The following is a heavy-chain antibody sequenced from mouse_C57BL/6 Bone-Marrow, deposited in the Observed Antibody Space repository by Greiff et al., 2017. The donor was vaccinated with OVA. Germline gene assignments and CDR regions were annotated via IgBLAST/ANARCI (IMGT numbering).Heavy chain of an antibody. Sequence: QVQLQQPGAELVMPGASVKLSCKASGYTFTSYWMHWVKQRPGQGLEWIGEIDPSDSYTNYNQKFKGKSTLTVDKSSSTAYMQLSSLTSEDSAVYYCARSLYYDYEKGYYFDDWGQGTTLTVSS. J-gene: IGHJ2*01. D-gene: IGHD2-4*01. CDR1: GYTFTSYW. V-gene: IGHV1-69*01. CDR3: ARSLYYDYEKGYYFDD. CDR2: IDPSDSYT.